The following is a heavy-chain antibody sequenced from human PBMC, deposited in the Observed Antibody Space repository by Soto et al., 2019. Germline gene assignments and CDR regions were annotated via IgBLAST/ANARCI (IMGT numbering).Heavy chain of an antibody. CDR3: TTDSYSTIIIVRFDY. Sequence: GGALRLSRAASGFPFTNAWINWVRQAPGKGLEWVGRIKSKTDGGTTDYAEPVKGRFAISRDDSNNMVYLQMNSLKIEDTAVYYCTTDSYSTIIIVRFDYWGHGTLVTVSS. J-gene: IGHJ4*01. D-gene: IGHD3-22*01. V-gene: IGHV3-15*07. CDR2: IKSKTDGGTT. CDR1: GFPFTNAW.